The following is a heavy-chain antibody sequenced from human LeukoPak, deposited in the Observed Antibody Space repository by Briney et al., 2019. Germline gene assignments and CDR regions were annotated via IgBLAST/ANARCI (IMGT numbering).Heavy chain of an antibody. CDR3: AKVPCSGGSCYSGDY. CDR1: GFIFHDYA. J-gene: IGHJ4*02. V-gene: IGHV3-43*02. D-gene: IGHD2-15*01. Sequence: GGSLRLFCTASGFIFHDYAMHCLRHVPGKGLEWLSHMWGDGYSSYYAESVKGRFTISRDNSKNYLYLQMNSLRTDDTALYYCAKVPCSGGSCYSGDYWGQGTLVTVSS. CDR2: MWGDGYSS.